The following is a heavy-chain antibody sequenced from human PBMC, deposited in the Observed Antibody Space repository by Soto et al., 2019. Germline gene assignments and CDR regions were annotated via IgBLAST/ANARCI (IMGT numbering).Heavy chain of an antibody. J-gene: IGHJ5*02. CDR3: ARDRPGMATISAWFDP. V-gene: IGHV1-69*13. Sequence: GASVKVSCKASGGTFSSYAISWVRQAPGQGLEWMGGIIPIFGTANYAQKFQGRVTITADESTSTAYMELSSLRSEDTAVYYCARDRPGMATISAWFDPWGQGTLVTVSS. CDR2: IIPIFGTA. D-gene: IGHD5-12*01. CDR1: GGTFSSYA.